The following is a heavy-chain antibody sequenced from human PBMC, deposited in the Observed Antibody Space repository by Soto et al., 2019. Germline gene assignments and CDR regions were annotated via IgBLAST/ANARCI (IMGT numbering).Heavy chain of an antibody. CDR2: ISDSSSAI. CDR1: GFTFSAYS. J-gene: IGHJ3*02. Sequence: EVQLVQYGGGLVQPGRSLRLSCAASGFTFSAYSINWVRQAPGKGLEWVSYISDSSSAIYYADSVKGRFTISRDNGKNSLYLQMNSLRDEDTAVYYCARDHIYAFDIWGQGTVVTVSS. CDR3: ARDHIYAFDI. V-gene: IGHV3-48*02.